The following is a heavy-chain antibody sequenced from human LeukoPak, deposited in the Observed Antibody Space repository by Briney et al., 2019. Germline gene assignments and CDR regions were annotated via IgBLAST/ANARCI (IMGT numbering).Heavy chain of an antibody. V-gene: IGHV3-30-3*01. CDR1: GFTFSSYA. CDR2: ISYDGSNK. J-gene: IGHJ4*02. Sequence: TGGSLRLSCAASGFTFSSYAMHWVRQAPGKGLEWVAVISYDGSNKYYADSVKGRFTISRDNAKNSLYLQMNSLRAEDTAVYYCARAEDLVVPAASFDYWGQGTLVTVSS. D-gene: IGHD2-2*01. CDR3: ARAEDLVVPAASFDY.